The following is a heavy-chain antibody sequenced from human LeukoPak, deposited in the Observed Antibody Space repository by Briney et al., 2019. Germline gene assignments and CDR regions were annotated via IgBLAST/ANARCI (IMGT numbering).Heavy chain of an antibody. CDR1: GGSISSSSYY. CDR3: ARDHRSRGGWSYGYFFDP. Sequence: PSETLSLTCTVSGGSISSSSYYWGWIRQPPGKGLEWIGSIYYSGSTYYNPSLKSRVTISVDTSKNQFSLKLSSVTAADTAVYYCARDHRSRGGWSYGYFFDPWGQGTLVTVSS. J-gene: IGHJ5*02. CDR2: IYYSGST. V-gene: IGHV4-39*07. D-gene: IGHD5-18*01.